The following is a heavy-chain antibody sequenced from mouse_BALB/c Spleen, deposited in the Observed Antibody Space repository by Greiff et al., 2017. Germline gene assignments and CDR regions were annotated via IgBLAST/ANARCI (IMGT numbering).Heavy chain of an antibody. J-gene: IGHJ4*01. CDR3: ARKGTTATPYYAMDY. D-gene: IGHD1-2*01. V-gene: IGHV1-63*02. Sequence: VQLQQSGAELVRPGTSVKISCKASGYTFTNYWLGWVKQRPGHGLEWIGDIYPGGGYTNYNEKFKGKATLTADTSSSTAYMQLSSLTSEDSAVYFCARKGTTATPYYAMDYWGQGTSVTVSS. CDR2: IYPGGGYT. CDR1: GYTFTNYW.